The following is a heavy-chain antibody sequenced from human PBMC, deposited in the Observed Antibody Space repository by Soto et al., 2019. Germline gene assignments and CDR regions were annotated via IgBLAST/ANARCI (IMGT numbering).Heavy chain of an antibody. CDR1: GFTFSDYY. Sequence: GGSLRLSCAASGFTFSDYYMSWIRQAPGKGLEWVSYISSSGSTIYYADSVKGRFTISRDNAKNSLYLQMNSLRAEDTAVYYCARAVVAATPRYYYYYMDVWGKGTTVTVSS. D-gene: IGHD2-15*01. CDR3: ARAVVAATPRYYYYYMDV. V-gene: IGHV3-11*01. J-gene: IGHJ6*03. CDR2: ISSSGSTI.